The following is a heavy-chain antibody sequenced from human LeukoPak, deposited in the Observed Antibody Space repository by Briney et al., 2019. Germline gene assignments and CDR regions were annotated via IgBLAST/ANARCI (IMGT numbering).Heavy chain of an antibody. CDR1: GFTFSSYG. J-gene: IGHJ4*02. Sequence: GESLRLSCAASGFTFSSYGMHWVRQAPGKGLEWVAVIWYDGSNKYYADSVKGRFTISRDNSKNTLYLQMNSLRAEDTAVYYCARGARYFFDYWGQGTLVTVSP. D-gene: IGHD2/OR15-2a*01. V-gene: IGHV3-33*01. CDR2: IWYDGSNK. CDR3: ARGARYFFDY.